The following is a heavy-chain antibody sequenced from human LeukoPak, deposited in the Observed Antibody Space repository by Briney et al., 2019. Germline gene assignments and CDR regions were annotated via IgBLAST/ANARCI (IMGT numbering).Heavy chain of an antibody. CDR3: ARDQGLGLWGMDV. J-gene: IGHJ6*02. V-gene: IGHV1-2*02. Sequence: ASVKVSCKASGYTFTGYYMHWVRQAPGQGLEWMGWINPNSGGTNYAQRFQGRVTMTRDTSISTAYMELSRLRFDDTAVYYCARDQGLGLWGMDVWGQGTTVTVSS. D-gene: IGHD6-19*01. CDR2: INPNSGGT. CDR1: GYTFTGYY.